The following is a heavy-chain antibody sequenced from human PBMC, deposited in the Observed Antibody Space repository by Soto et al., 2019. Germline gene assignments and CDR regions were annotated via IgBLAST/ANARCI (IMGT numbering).Heavy chain of an antibody. CDR2: IIPILGIA. J-gene: IGHJ1*01. CDR3: ARGPYCSGGSCYSPIYFQH. Sequence: ASVKVSCKASGGTFSSYTISWVRQAPGQGLEWMGRIIPILGIANYAQKFQGRVTTTADKSTSTAYMELSSLRSEDTAVYYCARGPYCSGGSCYSPIYFQHWGQGTLVTVSS. V-gene: IGHV1-69*02. CDR1: GGTFSSYT. D-gene: IGHD2-15*01.